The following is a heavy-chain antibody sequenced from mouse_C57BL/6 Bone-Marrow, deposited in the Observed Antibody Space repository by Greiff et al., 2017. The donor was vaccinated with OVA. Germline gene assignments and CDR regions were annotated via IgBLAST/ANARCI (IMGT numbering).Heavy chain of an antibody. J-gene: IGHJ2*01. V-gene: IGHV1-82*01. CDR2: IYPGDGDT. CDR3: SILTTVVATDY. D-gene: IGHD1-1*01. CDR1: GYAFSSSW. Sequence: QVQLQQSGPELVKPGASVKISCKASGYAFSSSWMNWVKQRPGKGLEWIGRIYPGDGDTNYNGKFKGKATLTADKSSSTAYMQLSSLTSEDSAVSFWSILTTVVATDYWGQGTTLTVSS.